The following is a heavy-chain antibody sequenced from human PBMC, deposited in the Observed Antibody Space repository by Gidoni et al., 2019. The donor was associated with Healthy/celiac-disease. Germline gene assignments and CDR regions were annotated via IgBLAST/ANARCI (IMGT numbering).Heavy chain of an antibody. CDR3: AKPSVYYDSSGFETYYFDY. V-gene: IGHV3-23*01. CDR2: ISGSGGST. D-gene: IGHD3-22*01. J-gene: IGHJ4*02. CDR1: GFTFSSYA. Sequence: EVQLLESGGGLVQPGGSLRLSCAASGFTFSSYAMSWVRQAPGKGLGWGSAISGSGGSTYYADSLKGRFTISRDNSKNTLYLQMNSLRAEDTAVYYCAKPSVYYDSSGFETYYFDYWGQGTLVTVSS.